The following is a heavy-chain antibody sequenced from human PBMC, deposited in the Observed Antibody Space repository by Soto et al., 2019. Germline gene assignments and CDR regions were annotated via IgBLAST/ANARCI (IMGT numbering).Heavy chain of an antibody. Sequence: ASVKVSCKASGGTFSSYAISCVRQAPGQGLEWMGGIIPIFGTANYAQKFQGRVTITADESTSTAYMELSSLRSEDTAVYYCARDRPRRGYDSSYGAFDIWGQGTMVTVSS. J-gene: IGHJ3*02. CDR2: IIPIFGTA. V-gene: IGHV1-69*13. D-gene: IGHD3-22*01. CDR3: ARDRPRRGYDSSYGAFDI. CDR1: GGTFSSYA.